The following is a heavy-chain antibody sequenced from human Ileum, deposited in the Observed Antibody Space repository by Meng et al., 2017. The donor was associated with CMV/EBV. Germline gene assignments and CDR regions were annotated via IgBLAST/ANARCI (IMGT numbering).Heavy chain of an antibody. CDR1: SVVIGGRTYY. D-gene: IGHD5-12*01. CDR3: ARVVNIVADSDAFDM. J-gene: IGHJ3*02. CDR2: IYYSGST. Sequence: RPLPEQVPGLGHPAETLSLTFTVSSVVIGGRTYYCGWSCQTPGKGLEWIGSIYYSGSTYYNPSLKSRVTISIDTSKTQFSLNLSSVTATDAAVYYCARVVNIVADSDAFDMWGQGTMVTVSS. V-gene: IGHV4-39*07.